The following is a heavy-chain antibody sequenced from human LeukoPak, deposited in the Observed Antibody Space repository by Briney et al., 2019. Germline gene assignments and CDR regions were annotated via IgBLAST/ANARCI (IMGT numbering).Heavy chain of an antibody. D-gene: IGHD6-19*01. V-gene: IGHV3-49*03. CDR2: ISGGTT. Sequence: GGSLRLSCTASGFTFGDYIMSWFRQAPGKGLEWIGFISGGTTEYAASVKGRFTISRDDSTSIAYLQMNSLTTEDTAVYYCSRGSGWLSVYWGQGTLVTVSS. CDR1: GFTFGDYI. CDR3: SRGSGWLSVY. J-gene: IGHJ4*02.